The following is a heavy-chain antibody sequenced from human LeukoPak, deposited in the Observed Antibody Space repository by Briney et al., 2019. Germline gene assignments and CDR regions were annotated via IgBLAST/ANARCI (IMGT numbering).Heavy chain of an antibody. V-gene: IGHV3-7*05. CDR1: GFTFSSYW. CDR2: IKQDGSEK. Sequence: GGSLRLSCVASGFTFSSYWMSWVRQAPGKGLEWVANIKQDGSEKYYVDSVKGRFTISRDNAKNSLYLQMNSLRAEDTAVYYCARDQNSNYGNWFDPWGQGTLVTVSS. J-gene: IGHJ5*02. D-gene: IGHD4-11*01. CDR3: ARDQNSNYGNWFDP.